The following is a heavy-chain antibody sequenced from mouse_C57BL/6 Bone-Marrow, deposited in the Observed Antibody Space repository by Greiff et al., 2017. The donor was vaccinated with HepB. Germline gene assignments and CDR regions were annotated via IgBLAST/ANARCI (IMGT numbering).Heavy chain of an antibody. D-gene: IGHD6-2*01. J-gene: IGHJ4*01. CDR3: ARESVYAMDY. CDR2: INPGSGGT. Sequence: QVQLQQSGAELVRPGTSVKVSCKASGYAFTNYLIEWVKQRPGQGLEWIGVINPGSGGTNYNEKFKGKATLTADKSSSTAYMQISSLTSEDSAVYFCARESVYAMDYWGQGTSVTVSS. V-gene: IGHV1-54*01. CDR1: GYAFTNYL.